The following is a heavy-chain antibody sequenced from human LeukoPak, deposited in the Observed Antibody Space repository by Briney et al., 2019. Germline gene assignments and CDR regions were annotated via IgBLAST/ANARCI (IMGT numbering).Heavy chain of an antibody. Sequence: ASVNVSCTASGFTFTSSAMQWVRQARGQRLEGIGWIVVGSGNTNYAQKFQERVTITRDMSTSTAYMELSILRSEDTAVYYCAAASGEVDAFDIWGQGTMVTVSS. CDR2: IVVGSGNT. CDR1: GFTFTSSA. CDR3: AAASGEVDAFDI. J-gene: IGHJ3*02. D-gene: IGHD3-10*01. V-gene: IGHV1-58*02.